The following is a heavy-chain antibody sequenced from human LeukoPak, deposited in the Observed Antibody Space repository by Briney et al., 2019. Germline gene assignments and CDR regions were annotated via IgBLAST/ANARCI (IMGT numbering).Heavy chain of an antibody. J-gene: IGHJ6*02. CDR3: ARVNTNYYVPVNYGMDV. Sequence: GRSLRLSCAASGFTFNSYGMHWVRQAPGKGLEWVALIWYDGGNKYYADSVKGRFTISRDNSQNTLYLQMNSLRAEDTAVYCCARVNTNYYVPVNYGMDVWGRGTTVTVSS. V-gene: IGHV3-33*01. D-gene: IGHD3-16*01. CDR1: GFTFNSYG. CDR2: IWYDGGNK.